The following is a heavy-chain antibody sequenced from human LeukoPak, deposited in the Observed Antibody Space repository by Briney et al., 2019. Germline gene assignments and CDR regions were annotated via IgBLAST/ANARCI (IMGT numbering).Heavy chain of an antibody. CDR2: IYTSGST. Sequence: SETLSLTCTVSGGSISSYYWSWIRQPAGKGLEWIGRIYTSGSTNYNPSLKSRVTMSVDTSKNQFSLKLSSVTAADTAVYYCARGRTGYYRYYYYYMDVWGKGTTVTVSS. V-gene: IGHV4-4*07. CDR3: ARGRTGYYRYYYYYMDV. J-gene: IGHJ6*03. D-gene: IGHD3-9*01. CDR1: GGSISSYY.